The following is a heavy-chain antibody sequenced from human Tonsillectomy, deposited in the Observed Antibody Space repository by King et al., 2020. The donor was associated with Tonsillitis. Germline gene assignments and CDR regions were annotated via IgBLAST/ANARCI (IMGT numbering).Heavy chain of an antibody. CDR3: AKGVGHDFWSRYYLVEVFFDS. Sequence: VQLVESGGGLVQPGGSLRLSCAASGFTFSSYAVSWVRQAPGKGLEWVSAISGSGGSTHYADSVKGRLSISRDNSENTLYLQMNSLRAEDTAVYYCAKGVGHDFWSRYYLVEVFFDSWGQGTLVTVSS. CDR1: GFTFSSYA. D-gene: IGHD3-3*01. V-gene: IGHV3-23*04. CDR2: ISGSGGST. J-gene: IGHJ4*02.